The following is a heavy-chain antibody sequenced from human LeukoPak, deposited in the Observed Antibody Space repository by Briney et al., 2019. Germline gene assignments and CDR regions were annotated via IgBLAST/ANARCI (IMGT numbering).Heavy chain of an antibody. CDR1: GGTFSNYA. D-gene: IGHD4-17*01. CDR2: SSPISGTA. CDR3: ARGHTVPENTYYFDY. Sequence: SSVTVSCMASGGTFSNYANRWVRQAPGHGLEWMGESSPISGTANYAQKFQGRVTITADESTSTAYMELSSLRSEDTAVYYCARGHTVPENTYYFDYWGQGTLVTVSS. V-gene: IGHV1-69*01. J-gene: IGHJ4*02.